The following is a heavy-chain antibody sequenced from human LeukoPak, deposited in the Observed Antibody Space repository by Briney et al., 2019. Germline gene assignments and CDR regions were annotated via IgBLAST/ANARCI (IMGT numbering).Heavy chain of an antibody. CDR2: TYYRSKWYN. V-gene: IGHV6-1*01. CDR1: GDSVSSNSAA. CDR3: ARVAFDCLGDCYPEGDAFDI. J-gene: IGHJ3*02. D-gene: IGHD2-21*02. Sequence: SQTLSLTCAISGDSVSSNSAAWNWIRQSPSRGLEWLGRTYYRSKWYNDYAVSVKSRITINPDTSKNQFSLQLNSVTPEDTAVYYCARVAFDCLGDCYPEGDAFDIWGQGTMVTVSS.